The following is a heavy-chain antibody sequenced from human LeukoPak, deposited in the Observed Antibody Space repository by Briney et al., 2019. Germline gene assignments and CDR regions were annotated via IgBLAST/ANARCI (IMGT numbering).Heavy chain of an antibody. CDR3: AARSYSSGWYLDY. CDR1: GFTFTNAW. CDR2: ISSSGSTI. Sequence: GGSLRLSCIASGFTFTNAWMNWVRQAPGKGLEWVSYISSSGSTIYYADSVKGRFTISRDNAKNSLYLQMNSLRAEDTAVYYCAARSYSSGWYLDYWGQGTLVTVSS. V-gene: IGHV3-48*04. J-gene: IGHJ4*02. D-gene: IGHD6-19*01.